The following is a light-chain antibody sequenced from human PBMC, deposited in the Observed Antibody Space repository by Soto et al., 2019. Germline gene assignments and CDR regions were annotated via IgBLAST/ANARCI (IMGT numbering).Light chain of an antibody. CDR1: SSDIGGYNY. V-gene: IGLV2-14*01. CDR2: EVS. Sequence: QSALTQPASVSGSPGQSITISCTGTSSDIGGYNYVSWYQQHPGKAPKLMIYEVSNRPSGVSSRFSGSKSGNTASLTISGLQAEDEADYYCTSHTTSSTLAVFGGGTKLTVL. J-gene: IGLJ3*02. CDR3: TSHTTSSTLAV.